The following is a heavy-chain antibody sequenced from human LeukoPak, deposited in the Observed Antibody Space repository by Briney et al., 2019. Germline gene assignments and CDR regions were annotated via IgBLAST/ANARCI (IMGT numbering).Heavy chain of an antibody. V-gene: IGHV3-21*01. CDR3: ARDEWGDAFDI. Sequence: PGGSLRLSCAASGFTFSSYSMNWVRQAPGKGLEWVSSISSSSSYIHSADSVRGRFTISRDNAKNSLFRQMNSLRAEDTAVYYCARDEWGDAFDIWGQGTMVTVFS. CDR1: GFTFSSYS. D-gene: IGHD1-26*01. J-gene: IGHJ3*02. CDR2: ISSSSSYI.